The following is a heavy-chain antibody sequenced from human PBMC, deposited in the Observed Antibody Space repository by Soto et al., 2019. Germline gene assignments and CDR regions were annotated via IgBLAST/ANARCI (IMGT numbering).Heavy chain of an antibody. D-gene: IGHD2-15*01. V-gene: IGHV3-33*08. Sequence: QVQLVESGGGVVQPGGSLRLSCTTSGFTFNTYGMHWVRQAPGKGLEWVAVIWYDGSNKYYADSVKGRFTISRDNSKNTLDLQMNSLRAEDTALYYCARSDCTGAYCYSWTFNYGVDVWGQGTTVTVSS. J-gene: IGHJ6*02. CDR1: GFTFNTYG. CDR2: IWYDGSNK. CDR3: ARSDCTGAYCYSWTFNYGVDV.